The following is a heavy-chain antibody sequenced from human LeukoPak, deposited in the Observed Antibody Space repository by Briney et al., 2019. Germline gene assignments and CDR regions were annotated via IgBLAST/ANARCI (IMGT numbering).Heavy chain of an antibody. J-gene: IGHJ4*02. CDR1: GGSISSSSYY. CDR3: ARVSSPGDIVATVEFDY. D-gene: IGHD5-12*01. CDR2: IYYSGST. V-gene: IGHV4-39*07. Sequence: SETLSLTCTVSGGSISSSSYYWGWIRQPPGKGLEWIGSIYYSGSTYYNPSLKSRVTISVDTSKNQFSLKLSSVTAADTAVYYCARVSSPGDIVATVEFDYWGQGTLVTVSS.